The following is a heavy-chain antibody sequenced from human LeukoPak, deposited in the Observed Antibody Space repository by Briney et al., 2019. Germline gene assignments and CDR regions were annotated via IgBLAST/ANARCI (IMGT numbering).Heavy chain of an antibody. Sequence: TLSLTCAVYGGSLSDHYWSWIRQTPGKGLEWIGEINHSENTNYNPSPKSRVAISIDMSKNQFSLKMDAVTATDTAIYFCARFVTTGSSPSYWYFDLWGRGTLVTVSS. CDR3: ARFVTTGSSPSYWYFDL. CDR1: GGSLSDHY. D-gene: IGHD2-8*01. J-gene: IGHJ2*01. V-gene: IGHV4-34*01. CDR2: INHSENT.